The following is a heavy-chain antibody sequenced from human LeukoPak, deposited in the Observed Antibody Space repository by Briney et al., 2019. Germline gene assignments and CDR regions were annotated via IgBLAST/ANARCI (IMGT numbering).Heavy chain of an antibody. CDR1: GASVSTTPYY. CDR2: IFNTGPA. D-gene: IGHD1-1*01. CDR3: AASWNDERCFDP. V-gene: IGHV4-61*02. Sequence: PSQTLSLTCKVSGASVSTTPYYWTWIRQPAGKGLEWIGRIFNTGPANYNPSFKSRVTISLDTSKNEFSLNLNSVTAADTAVYFCAASWNDERCFDPWGQGTLGIVSS. J-gene: IGHJ5*02.